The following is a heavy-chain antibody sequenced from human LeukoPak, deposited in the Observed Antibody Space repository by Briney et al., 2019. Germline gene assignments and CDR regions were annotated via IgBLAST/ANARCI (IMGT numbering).Heavy chain of an antibody. CDR1: GYRFTSYW. Sequence: GESLQISCKGSGYRFTSYWIGWVRQMPGKGLEWMGIIHPGDSDTRYSPSFQGLVTISADKSISTAYLQWSSLQASDTAIYYCARRYTYGSGSYYNFEYWGQGTLVTVAS. CDR2: IHPGDSDT. J-gene: IGHJ4*02. V-gene: IGHV5-51*01. CDR3: ARRYTYGSGSYYNFEY. D-gene: IGHD3-10*01.